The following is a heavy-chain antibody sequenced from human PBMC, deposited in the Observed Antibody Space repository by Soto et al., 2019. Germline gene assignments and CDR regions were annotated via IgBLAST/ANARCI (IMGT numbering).Heavy chain of an antibody. V-gene: IGHV1-18*01. CDR2: ISAYNGNT. CDR3: ARSNTRVVVVAATNYYYYGMDV. Sequence: ASVKVSCKASGYTFTSYGISWVRQAPGQGLEWMGWISAYNGNTNYAQKLQGRVTITTDKSTSTAYMELSSLRSEDTAVYYCARSNTRVVVVAATNYYYYGMDVWGQGTTVTVSS. J-gene: IGHJ6*02. D-gene: IGHD2-15*01. CDR1: GYTFTSYG.